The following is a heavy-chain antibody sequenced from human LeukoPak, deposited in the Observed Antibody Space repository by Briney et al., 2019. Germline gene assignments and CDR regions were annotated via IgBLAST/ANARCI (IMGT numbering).Heavy chain of an antibody. CDR3: AREGHDYGDY. CDR1: GYTFTDYY. Sequence: ASVTVSYKASGYTFTDYYMHWVRQAPGQGLEWMGWINPNSGGTNYAQKFQGRVTMTRDTSISTAYMELSSLRSDDTAVYYCAREGHDYGDYWGQGTLVTVSS. V-gene: IGHV1-2*02. CDR2: INPNSGGT. J-gene: IGHJ4*02.